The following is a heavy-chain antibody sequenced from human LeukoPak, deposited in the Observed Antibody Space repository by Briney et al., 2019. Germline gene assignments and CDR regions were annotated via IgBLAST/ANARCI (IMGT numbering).Heavy chain of an antibody. CDR1: GYTFTSYY. CDR3: ARFSQYYDSPTHYLDY. CDR2: INPSGGST. Sequence: ASVKVSCKASGYTFTSYYMHWVRQAPGQGLEWMGIINPSGGSTSYAQKFQGRVTMTRDTSTSTVYMELSSLRSEDTAVYYCARFSQYYDSPTHYLDYWGQGILVTVSS. J-gene: IGHJ4*02. D-gene: IGHD2/OR15-2a*01. V-gene: IGHV1-46*01.